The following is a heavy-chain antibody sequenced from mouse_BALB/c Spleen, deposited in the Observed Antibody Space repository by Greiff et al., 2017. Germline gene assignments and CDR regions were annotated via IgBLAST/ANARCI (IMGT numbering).Heavy chain of an antibody. J-gene: IGHJ3*01. D-gene: IGHD2-4*01. Sequence: DVKLQESGAELVRSGASVKLSCTASGFNIKDYYMHWVKQRPEQGLEWIGWIDPENGDTEYAPKFQGKATMTADTSSNTAYLQLSSLTSEDTAVYYCAYYDYDAAWFAYWGQGTLVTVSA. CDR3: AYYDYDAAWFAY. V-gene: IGHV14-4*02. CDR2: IDPENGDT. CDR1: GFNIKDYY.